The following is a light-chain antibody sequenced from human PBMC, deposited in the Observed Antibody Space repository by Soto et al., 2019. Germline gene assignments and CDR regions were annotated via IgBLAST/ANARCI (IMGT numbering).Light chain of an antibody. Sequence: QSVLTQPTSVSGAPGQRVTISCTGSSSNIGAGYDVHWYQHLPGTAPKLLIYGNSNRPSRVPDRFSGSKSGTSASLAITALQAEDEADYYCQSYDISLSVVFGGGTKLTVL. J-gene: IGLJ2*01. CDR2: GNS. CDR1: SSNIGAGYD. CDR3: QSYDISLSVV. V-gene: IGLV1-40*01.